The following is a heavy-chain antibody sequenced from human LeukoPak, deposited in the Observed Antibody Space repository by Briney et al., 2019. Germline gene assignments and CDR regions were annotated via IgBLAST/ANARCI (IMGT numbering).Heavy chain of an antibody. CDR2: IYSGGST. Sequence: PGGSLRLSCAASGFTVSSNYMSWVRQAPGKGLEWVSVIYSGGSTYYADSVKGRFTISRDNSKNTLYLQMNSLRAEDTAVYYCASLYSSSLFDYWGQGTLVTVSS. V-gene: IGHV3-53*01. J-gene: IGHJ4*02. CDR3: ASLYSSSLFDY. D-gene: IGHD6-13*01. CDR1: GFTVSSNY.